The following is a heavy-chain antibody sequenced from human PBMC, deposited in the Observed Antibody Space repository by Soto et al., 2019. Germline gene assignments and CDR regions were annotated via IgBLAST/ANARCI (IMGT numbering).Heavy chain of an antibody. D-gene: IGHD5-12*01. CDR1: GFTFDDYA. V-gene: IGHV3-9*01. Sequence: GGSLRLSCAASGFTFDDYAMHWVRQAPGKGLEWVSGISWNSGSIGYADSVKGRFTISRDNAKNSLYLQMNSLRAEDTAVYYCAKDIEFEGVEMATRRGAGRGVFDYWGQGTLVTVSS. CDR3: AKDIEFEGVEMATRRGAGRGVFDY. J-gene: IGHJ4*02. CDR2: ISWNSGSI.